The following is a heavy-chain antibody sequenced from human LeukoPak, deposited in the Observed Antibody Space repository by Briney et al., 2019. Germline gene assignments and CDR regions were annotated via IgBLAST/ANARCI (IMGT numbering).Heavy chain of an antibody. J-gene: IGHJ4*02. CDR3: ARDTVASLDY. D-gene: IGHD6-19*01. V-gene: IGHV1-69*13. Sequence: SVKVSCKASEVTFSSYAISWVRQAPGQGLEWMGGIIPMFGTTNHAQKFQGRVTITADESTSTAYVELSSLRSEDTAIYYCARDTVASLDYWGQGTLVTVSS. CDR2: IIPMFGTT. CDR1: EVTFSSYA.